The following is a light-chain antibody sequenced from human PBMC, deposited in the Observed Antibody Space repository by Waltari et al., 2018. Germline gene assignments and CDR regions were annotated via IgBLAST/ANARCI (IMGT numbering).Light chain of an antibody. V-gene: IGKV3-20*01. Sequence: IVLTQSPGTLSLSPGGRATLPCRASQNIGNYLAWYQQKHGQAPRLLIYGASSRAAGIPDRFSGSGSGADFSLTISRLEPEDFAVYYCQHHVRLPATFGQGTKV. CDR3: QHHVRLPAT. CDR2: GAS. J-gene: IGKJ1*01. CDR1: QNIGNY.